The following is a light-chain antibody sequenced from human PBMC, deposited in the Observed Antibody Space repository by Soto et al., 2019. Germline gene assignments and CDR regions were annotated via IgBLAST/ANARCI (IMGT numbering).Light chain of an antibody. Sequence: EVVLTQSPDTLSLPPGERATLSCRASQSISSYLAWYQQKPGQAPRLLIYDASSRATGIPARFSGSGSGTDFTLTISSLEPEDFAVYYCQQLTAWTPHWKFGKGTKVNI. CDR3: QQLTAWTPHWK. CDR1: QSISSY. V-gene: IGKV3-11*01. J-gene: IGKJ1*01. CDR2: DAS.